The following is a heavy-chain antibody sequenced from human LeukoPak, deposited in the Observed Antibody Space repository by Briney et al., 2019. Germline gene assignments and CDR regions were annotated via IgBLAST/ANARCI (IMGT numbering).Heavy chain of an antibody. CDR2: IMSSGGST. D-gene: IGHD5-12*01. Sequence: ASVKVSCKASGFTFTSYHMHWVRQAPGQGLEWMGIIMSSGGSTSYAQKFQGRVTMTEDTSTDTAYMELSSLRSEDTAVYYCATVVLYSGYYFDYWGQGTLVTVSS. CDR1: GFTFTSYH. J-gene: IGHJ4*02. CDR3: ATVVLYSGYYFDY. V-gene: IGHV1-46*01.